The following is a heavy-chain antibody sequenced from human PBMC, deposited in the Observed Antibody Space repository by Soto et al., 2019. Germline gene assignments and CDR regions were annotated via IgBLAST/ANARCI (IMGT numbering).Heavy chain of an antibody. CDR1: GFTFNSAW. CDR3: ITSTTATSVGAY. J-gene: IGHJ4*02. CDR2: IKSKTNGGTT. D-gene: IGHD4-17*01. V-gene: IGHV3-15*07. Sequence: GGSLRLSCAASGFTFNSAWMNWVRQAPGKGLEWVGRIKSKTNGGTTDYAAPVKGRFTISRDDSKNTLYLQMNSLDTEDTAVYYCITSTTATSVGAYWGQGTLVTVSS.